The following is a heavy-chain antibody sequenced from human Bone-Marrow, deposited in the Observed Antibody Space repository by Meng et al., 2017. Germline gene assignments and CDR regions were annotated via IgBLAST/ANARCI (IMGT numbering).Heavy chain of an antibody. V-gene: IGHV3-21*01. CDR1: GLGLTSHT. Sequence: GESLKISCAASGLGLTSHTMNWVRLAPGKGLEWVSSISSSSNYIYYADSVKGRFRISRDNARNSLYLQMDSLRAEDTAVYYCARGPELWRFGELLFDYWGQGTLVTVSS. D-gene: IGHD3-10*01. CDR2: ISSSSNYI. J-gene: IGHJ4*02. CDR3: ARGPELWRFGELLFDY.